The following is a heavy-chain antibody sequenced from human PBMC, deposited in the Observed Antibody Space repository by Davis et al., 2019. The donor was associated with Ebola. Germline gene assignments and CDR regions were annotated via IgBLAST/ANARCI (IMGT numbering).Heavy chain of an antibody. CDR1: GFTFSSYT. D-gene: IGHD6-19*01. V-gene: IGHV3-21*01. Sequence: PGGSLRLSCAASGFTFSSYTMNWVRQAPGKGLDWVSSISSRSSYIYHADSVKGRFTISRDNAKNSLYLQMNSLRAEDTAVYYCARVIAVSGTDYGMDVWGQGTTVTVSS. CDR2: ISSRSSYI. J-gene: IGHJ6*02. CDR3: ARVIAVSGTDYGMDV.